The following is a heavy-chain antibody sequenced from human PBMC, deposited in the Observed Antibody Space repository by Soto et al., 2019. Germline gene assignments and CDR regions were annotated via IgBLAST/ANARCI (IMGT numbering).Heavy chain of an antibody. CDR2: IDHSGST. J-gene: IGHJ4*02. CDR3: ARAAAGGYSAYEVFDY. Sequence: QVQLQESGPGLVKPSGTLSLTCAVSGGSISSSNWWSWVRQPPGKGLEWIVEIDHSGSTNYNPSLKSRVTISVDKSKHQFSLKLSAVTAADTAVYYCARAAAGGYSAYEVFDYWGQGTLVTVSS. CDR1: GGSISSSNW. V-gene: IGHV4-4*02. D-gene: IGHD5-12*01.